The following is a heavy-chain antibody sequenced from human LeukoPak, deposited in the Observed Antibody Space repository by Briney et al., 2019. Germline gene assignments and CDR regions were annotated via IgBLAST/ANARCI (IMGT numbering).Heavy chain of an antibody. CDR1: GGSFSTYY. J-gene: IGHJ6*02. CDR3: AAAYFGMDQYYYGMDV. CDR2: ISYSGST. V-gene: IGHV4-59*08. Sequence: SETLSLTCTVSGGSFSTYYWGWIRQPPGKGLEWIGYISYSGSTKYNPSLKSRVTISLDTSKNQFSLKVNSVTAADTAVYYCAAAYFGMDQYYYGMDVWGQGTTVTVSS. D-gene: IGHD3-3*01.